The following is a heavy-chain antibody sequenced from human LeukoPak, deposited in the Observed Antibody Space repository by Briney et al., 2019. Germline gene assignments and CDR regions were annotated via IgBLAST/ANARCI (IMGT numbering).Heavy chain of an antibody. V-gene: IGHV1-69*04. J-gene: IGHJ6*02. D-gene: IGHD5-18*01. CDR3: ARDQGLTAPPPYGLDV. CDR2: IIPVLNIT. CDR1: GGTFSSSA. Sequence: SVKVSCKTSGGTFSSSAITWARQAPGQGLEWMGRIIPVLNITTYAQKFQGSVTITADTSTSTVYMELSSLRSEETAVYYCARDQGLTAPPPYGLDVWGQGTTVIVSS.